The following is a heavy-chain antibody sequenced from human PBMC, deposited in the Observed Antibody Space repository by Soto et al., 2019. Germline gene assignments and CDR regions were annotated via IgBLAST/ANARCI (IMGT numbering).Heavy chain of an antibody. CDR3: ARQVYDFWSGYYYFDY. Sequence: SETLSLTCTVSGGSISSGDYYWSWIRQPPGKGLEWIGYIYYSGSTYYNPSLKSRVTISVDTSKNQFSLKLSSVTAADTAVYYCARQVYDFWSGYYYFDYWGQGTLVTVSS. J-gene: IGHJ4*02. D-gene: IGHD3-3*01. CDR2: IYYSGST. CDR1: GGSISSGDYY. V-gene: IGHV4-30-4*01.